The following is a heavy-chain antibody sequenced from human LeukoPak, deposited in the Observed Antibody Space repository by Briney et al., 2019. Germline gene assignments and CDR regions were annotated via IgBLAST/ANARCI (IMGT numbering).Heavy chain of an antibody. CDR2: IKQDGSEK. CDR1: GFTFSSYW. Sequence: PGGSLRLSCAASGFTFSSYWMSWVRQAPGKGLEWVANIKQDGSEKYYVDSVKGRFTISRDNAKNSLYLQMNSLRAEDTAVYYCARRSVAGHGIDAFDIWGQGTMVTVSS. V-gene: IGHV3-7*01. J-gene: IGHJ3*02. CDR3: ARRSVAGHGIDAFDI. D-gene: IGHD6-19*01.